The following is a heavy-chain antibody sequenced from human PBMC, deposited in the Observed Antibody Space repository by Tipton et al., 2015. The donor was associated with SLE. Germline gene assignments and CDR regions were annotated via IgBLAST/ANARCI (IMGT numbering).Heavy chain of an antibody. CDR2: IYTSGST. CDR3: ARGEPYGVRGATPDY. CDR1: GGSISSYF. V-gene: IGHV4-4*07. D-gene: IGHD3-10*01. J-gene: IGHJ4*02. Sequence: LRLSCTVSGGSISSYFWSWIRQPAGKGLEWIGRIYTSGSTNYNPSLKSRVTMSVDTSKNQFSLKLSSVTAADTAVYYCARGEPYGVRGATPDYWGQGTLVTVSS.